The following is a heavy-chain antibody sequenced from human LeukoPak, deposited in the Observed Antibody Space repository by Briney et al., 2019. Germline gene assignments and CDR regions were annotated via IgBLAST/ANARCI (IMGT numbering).Heavy chain of an antibody. CDR3: ARDFPDNSLFDL. J-gene: IGHJ4*02. D-gene: IGHD5-24*01. Sequence: PGGSLRLSCEVSGFNFNDYSMHWVRQAPGKGLGWVASITSTSRTIFYADSVQGRFIISRDNAKNTVSLEMNSLRGEDAALYYCARDFPDNSLFDLWGRGTLVSVSS. CDR1: GFNFNDYS. CDR2: ITSTSRTI. V-gene: IGHV3-21*06.